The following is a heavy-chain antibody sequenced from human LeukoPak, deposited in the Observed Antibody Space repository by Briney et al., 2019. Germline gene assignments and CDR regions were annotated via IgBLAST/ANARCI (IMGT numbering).Heavy chain of an antibody. J-gene: IGHJ3*02. CDR3: TTDNGYSYGNDAFDI. Sequence: PGGSLRLSCAASGFTFSNAWMSWVRQAPGKGLEWVGRIKSKTDGGTTDYAAPVKGRFTISRDDSKNTLYLQMNSLKTEDTAVYYCTTDNGYSYGNDAFDIWGQRTMVTVSS. V-gene: IGHV3-15*01. CDR2: IKSKTDGGTT. D-gene: IGHD5-18*01. CDR1: GFTFSNAW.